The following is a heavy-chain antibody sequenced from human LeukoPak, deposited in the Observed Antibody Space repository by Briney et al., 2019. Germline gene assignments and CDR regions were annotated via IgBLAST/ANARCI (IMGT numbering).Heavy chain of an antibody. D-gene: IGHD3-22*01. Sequence: ASVKVSYKACRYTLPKQCMHLLRQAPGQGLEWMGIINPSSGTTSYTQKFQGRVTMTSDTSTSTLYIELSSLRAEDTAVYLRWRRLDKKGKFVFGAQGTLVTVSS. J-gene: IGHJ4*02. V-gene: IGHV1-46*01. CDR1: RYTLPKQC. CDR3: WRRLDKKGKFVF. CDR2: INPSSGTT.